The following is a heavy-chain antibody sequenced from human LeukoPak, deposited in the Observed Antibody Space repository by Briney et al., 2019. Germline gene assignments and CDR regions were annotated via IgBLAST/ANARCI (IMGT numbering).Heavy chain of an antibody. CDR2: IYSGGNT. Sequence: GGSLRLSCAASGFTVSSNYMNWVRQAPGKGLEWVSVIYSGGNTYYADSVKGRFTISRDNSKNTLYLQMKSLRVEDTAVYYCARAGVGAIYYFDYWGQGTLVTVSS. V-gene: IGHV3-53*01. D-gene: IGHD1-26*01. CDR3: ARAGVGAIYYFDY. CDR1: GFTVSSNY. J-gene: IGHJ4*02.